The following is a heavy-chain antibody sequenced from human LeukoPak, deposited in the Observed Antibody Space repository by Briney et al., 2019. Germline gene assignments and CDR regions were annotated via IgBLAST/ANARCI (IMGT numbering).Heavy chain of an antibody. CDR3: AQLSRSPSFSMTTMTTFDS. Sequence: TLSLTCTVSGGXISSYYCSWIRQPPGKGLEWIALIYWNDDKHYSPSLKSRLTITKDTSKNQVVLTMTNMDPVDTATYYCAQLSRSPSFSMTTMTTFDSWGQGTLVTVSS. V-gene: IGHV2-5*01. CDR1: GGXISSYYC. J-gene: IGHJ4*02. D-gene: IGHD4-17*01. CDR2: IYWNDDK.